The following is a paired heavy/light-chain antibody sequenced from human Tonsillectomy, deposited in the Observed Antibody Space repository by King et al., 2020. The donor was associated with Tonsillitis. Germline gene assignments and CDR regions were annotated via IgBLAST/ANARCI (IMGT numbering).Heavy chain of an antibody. J-gene: IGHJ6*02. CDR3: ARVTTVTKSYYYYGMDV. CDR1: GFSLSNAGMS. Sequence: VTLKESGPVLVKPTETLTLTCTVSGFSLSNAGMSVSWIRQSPGKALEWLAHIFSNDEKSYSTSLKSRLTISKDTSKSQVVLSMTNMDPVDTATYFCARVTTVTKSYYYYGMDVWGPGTTVTVSS. V-gene: IGHV2-26*01. D-gene: IGHD4-17*01. CDR2: IFSNDEK.
Light chain of an antibody. CDR2: AAS. J-gene: IGKJ1*01. CDR3: QQTNSFPPT. Sequence: DIQMTQSPSSVSASAGDRVTITCRASQGISSWLAWYQQKPGKAPKLLLYAASSLQSGVPSRFSGSGSGTHFTLTINSLQPEDFATYYCQQTNSFPPTFGQGTKVEIK. V-gene: IGKV1-12*01. CDR1: QGISSW.